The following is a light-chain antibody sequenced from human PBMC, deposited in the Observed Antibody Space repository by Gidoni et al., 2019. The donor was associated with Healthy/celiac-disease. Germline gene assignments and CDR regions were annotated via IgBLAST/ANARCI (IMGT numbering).Light chain of an antibody. V-gene: IGKV1-5*03. Sequence: DIQMTQSPSTQSASVGDRVTITCRASQSISSWLAWYQQKPGKAPKLLIYKASSLESGVPSRFSGSGSGTEFTLTISSLQPDDFATYYFQQYNSYPWTFGQWTKVEIK. CDR2: KAS. J-gene: IGKJ1*01. CDR3: QQYNSYPWT. CDR1: QSISSW.